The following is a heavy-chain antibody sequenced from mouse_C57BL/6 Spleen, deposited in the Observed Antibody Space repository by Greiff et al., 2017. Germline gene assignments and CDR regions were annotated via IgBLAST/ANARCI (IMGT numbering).Heavy chain of an antibody. Sequence: EVQLVESGGGLVKPGGSLKLSCAASGFTFSDYGMHWVRQAPEKGLEWVAYISSGSSTIYYADTVKGRFTISRDNAKNTLFLHMTSLRSEDTAMYYCAGSYFDYWGQGTTLTVSS. V-gene: IGHV5-17*01. CDR3: AGSYFDY. CDR2: ISSGSSTI. CDR1: GFTFSDYG. J-gene: IGHJ2*01.